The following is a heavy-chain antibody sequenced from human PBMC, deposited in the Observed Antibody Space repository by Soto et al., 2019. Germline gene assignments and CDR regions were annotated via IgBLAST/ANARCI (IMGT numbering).Heavy chain of an antibody. CDR1: GGSISSGGYY. V-gene: IGHV4-31*03. J-gene: IGHJ5*02. CDR2: IYYSGST. CDR3: ARGRGLWYNWFDP. D-gene: IGHD2-8*02. Sequence: KPSETLSLTCTVSGGSISSGGYYWSWIRQHPGKGLEWIGYIYYSGSTYYNPSLKSRVTISVDTSKNQFSLKLSSVTAADTAVYYCARGRGLWYNWFDPWGQGTLVTVSS.